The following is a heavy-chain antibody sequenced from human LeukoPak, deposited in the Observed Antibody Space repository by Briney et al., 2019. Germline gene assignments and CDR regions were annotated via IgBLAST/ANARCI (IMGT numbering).Heavy chain of an antibody. D-gene: IGHD3-10*01. V-gene: IGHV3-64*01. CDR1: GFTFSSYA. CDR3: AKDLSVTTGMYYFDY. J-gene: IGHJ4*02. Sequence: SGGSLRLSCAASGFTFSSYAMHWVRQAPGKGLEYVSAISSNGGSTYYANSVKGRFTISRDNSKNTLYLQMNSLRAEDTAVYYCAKDLSVTTGMYYFDYWGQGTLVTVSS. CDR2: ISSNGGST.